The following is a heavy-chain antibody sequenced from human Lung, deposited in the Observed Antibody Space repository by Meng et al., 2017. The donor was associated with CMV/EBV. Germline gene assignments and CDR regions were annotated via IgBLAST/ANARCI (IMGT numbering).Heavy chain of an antibody. CDR1: GVSINSYF. D-gene: IGHD2-2*01. CDR2: IYNDGGST. Sequence: SETLSLTCSVPGVSINSYFWTWVRQPPGKGLEWIGHIYNDGGSTDYNPSLNSRVTLSSDTSRNQVSLRVTSVTAADTAAYYCATVYCSSYKISYPDSWGQGTLVTVSS. V-gene: IGHV4-59*01. CDR3: ATVYCSSYKISYPDS. J-gene: IGHJ4*02.